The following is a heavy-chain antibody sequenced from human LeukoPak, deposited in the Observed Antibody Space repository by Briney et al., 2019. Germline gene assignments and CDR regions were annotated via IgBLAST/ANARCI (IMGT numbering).Heavy chain of an antibody. CDR2: IFYSGST. V-gene: IGHV4-31*03. CDR3: ARGRAEGNSRGPPDF. Sequence: SQTLSLTCSVSDDSIGSTSYYWNWLRQHPGKGLEWIGYIFYSGSTYYNPSLKSRVTISLDTSKNQFSLKLTSVIAADTAVYFCARGRAEGNSRGPPDFWGQGTLVTVSS. D-gene: IGHD1/OR15-1a*01. CDR1: DDSIGSTSYY. J-gene: IGHJ4*02.